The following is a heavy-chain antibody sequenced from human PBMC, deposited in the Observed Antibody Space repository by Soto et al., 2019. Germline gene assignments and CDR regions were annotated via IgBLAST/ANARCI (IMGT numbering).Heavy chain of an antibody. CDR1: GGSISSTTYY. J-gene: IGHJ4*02. D-gene: IGHD1-26*01. CDR3: AGFRAVGATAEY. CDR2: IYYSGTT. V-gene: IGHV4-39*01. Sequence: SETLSLTCTVSGGSISSTTYYWGWIRQPPGKGLEWIGSIYYSGTTYYNPSLKSRVTISVDTSKNQFSLKLSSVTAADTAIFYCAGFRAVGATAEYWCQGSMVTVAS.